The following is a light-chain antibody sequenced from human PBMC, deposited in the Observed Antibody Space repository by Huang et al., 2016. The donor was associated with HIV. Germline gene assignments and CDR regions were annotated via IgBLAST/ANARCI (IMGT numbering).Light chain of an antibody. J-gene: IGKJ4*02. Sequence: DVELTQSPLSLPVTLGQPASISCRSSESLVYTDGNTYLNWFHQRPGQPPRRLIFKVAERDSGVPARISGRGSGTYFTLEISSVEAGDVGLYFCMQGTHWPPTFGQGPRWSSN. CDR1: ESLVYTDGNTY. CDR2: KVA. CDR3: MQGTHWPPT. V-gene: IGKV2-30*01.